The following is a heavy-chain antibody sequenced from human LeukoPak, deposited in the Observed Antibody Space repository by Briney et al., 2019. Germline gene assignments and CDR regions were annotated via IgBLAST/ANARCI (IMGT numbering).Heavy chain of an antibody. V-gene: IGHV3-48*03. J-gene: IGHJ4*02. CDR3: AKGEGYYYDSSGYYFDY. CDR1: GFTFSSYE. D-gene: IGHD3-22*01. CDR2: ISSSGSTI. Sequence: GGSLRLSCAASGFTFSSYEMNWVRQAPGKGLEWVSYISSSGSTIYYADSVKGRFTISRDNAKNSLYLQMNSLRAEDTAVYYCAKGEGYYYDSSGYYFDYWGQGTLVTVSS.